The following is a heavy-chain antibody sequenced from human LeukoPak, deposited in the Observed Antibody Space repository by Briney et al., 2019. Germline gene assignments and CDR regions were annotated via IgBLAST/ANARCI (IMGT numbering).Heavy chain of an antibody. D-gene: IGHD5-18*01. J-gene: IGHJ4*02. CDR2: IYYSGST. CDR3: ARDGYSYGYDY. V-gene: IGHV4-59*02. CDR1: GGSVSSHY. Sequence: PSETLSLTCTVSGGSVSSHYWSWIRQPPGKGLEWIGYIYYSGSTNYNPSLKSRVTISVDTSKNQFSLKLSSVTAADTAVYYCARDGYSYGYDYWGQGTLVTVSS.